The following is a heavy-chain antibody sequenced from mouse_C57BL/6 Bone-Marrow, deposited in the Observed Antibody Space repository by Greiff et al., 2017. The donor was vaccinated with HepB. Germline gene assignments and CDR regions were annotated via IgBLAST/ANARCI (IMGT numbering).Heavy chain of an antibody. CDR3: AYYGPFDY. CDR2: IYPRSGNT. CDR1: GYTFTSYG. J-gene: IGHJ2*01. V-gene: IGHV1-81*01. Sequence: VMLVESGAELARPGASVKLSCKASGYTFTSYGISWVKQRTGQGLEWIGEIYPRSGNTYYNEKFKGKATLTADKSSSTAYMELRSLTSEDSAVYFCAYYGPFDYWGQGTTLTVSS. D-gene: IGHD2-1*01.